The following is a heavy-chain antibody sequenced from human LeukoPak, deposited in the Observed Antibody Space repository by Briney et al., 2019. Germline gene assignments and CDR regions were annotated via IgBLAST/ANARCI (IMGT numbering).Heavy chain of an antibody. CDR3: ARHNSAYPYTPPVH. J-gene: IGHJ4*02. CDR2: IYYSGST. D-gene: IGHD2-2*02. Sequence: PSETLSLTCTVSGGSISTYYCSWIRQPPGKGLEWIGYIYYSGSTNYNPSLKSRVTISVDTSKIQFSLKLSSVTAADTAVYYCARHNSAYPYTPPVHWGQGTLVTVSS. CDR1: GGSISTYY. V-gene: IGHV4-59*08.